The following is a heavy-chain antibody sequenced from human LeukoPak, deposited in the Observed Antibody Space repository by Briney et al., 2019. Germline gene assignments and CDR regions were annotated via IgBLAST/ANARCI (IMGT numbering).Heavy chain of an antibody. CDR1: GFTFSGYS. Sequence: GGSLRLSCAVSGFTFSGYSMNWVRQAPGKGLEWVSFISGSSSAKYYADSVKGRFTISRDNAKNSLYLQMNSLRAEDTAVYYCASRPYSSGWYVWFDPWGQGTLVTVSS. J-gene: IGHJ5*02. V-gene: IGHV3-48*04. CDR2: ISGSSSAK. CDR3: ASRPYSSGWYVWFDP. D-gene: IGHD6-19*01.